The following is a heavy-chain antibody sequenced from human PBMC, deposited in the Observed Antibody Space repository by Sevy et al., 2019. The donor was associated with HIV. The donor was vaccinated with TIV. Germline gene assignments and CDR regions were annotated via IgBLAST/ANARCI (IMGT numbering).Heavy chain of an antibody. D-gene: IGHD4-17*01. J-gene: IGHJ2*01. CDR1: GGSISSGGYY. V-gene: IGHV4-31*03. CDR3: ARTTVTGSRYFDL. CDR2: IYYSGST. Sequence: SENLSLTCTVSGGSISSGGYYWSWIRQHPGKGLEWIGYIYYSGSTYYNPSLKSRVTISVDTSKNQFSLKLSSVTAADTAVYYCARTTVTGSRYFDLWGRGTLVTVSS.